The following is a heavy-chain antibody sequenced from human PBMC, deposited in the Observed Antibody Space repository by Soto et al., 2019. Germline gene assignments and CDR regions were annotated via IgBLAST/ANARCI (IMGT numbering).Heavy chain of an antibody. D-gene: IGHD4-17*01. V-gene: IGHV2-5*02. CDR2: IYWDDTK. CDR3: AHKGYGDYPIDY. Sequence: QITLKESGPTLVKPTQPLTLTGTFSGFSVSTSGVGVDWIGQPPGKALEWLAVIYWDDTKHYSPALKSRLTITKDTSKNQVVLTMTNMDPVDTATYYCAHKGYGDYPIDYWGQGTLVTVSS. CDR1: GFSVSTSGVG. J-gene: IGHJ4*02.